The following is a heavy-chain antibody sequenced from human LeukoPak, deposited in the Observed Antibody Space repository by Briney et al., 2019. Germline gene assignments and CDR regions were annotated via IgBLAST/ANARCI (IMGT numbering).Heavy chain of an antibody. V-gene: IGHV1-18*01. D-gene: IGHD3-16*01. J-gene: IGHJ4*02. Sequence: ASVKVSCKASGYTFTSYGISWVRQAPGQRLEWMGWISAYNGNTNYAQKLQGRVTMTTDTSTSTAYMELRSLRSDDTAVYYCARDGLDQWDYVWGSYREGFDYWGQGTLVTVSS. CDR2: ISAYNGNT. CDR3: ARDGLDQWDYVWGSYREGFDY. CDR1: GYTFTSYG.